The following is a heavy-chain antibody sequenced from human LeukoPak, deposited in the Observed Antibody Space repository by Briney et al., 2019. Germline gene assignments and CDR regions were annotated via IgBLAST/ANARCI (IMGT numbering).Heavy chain of an antibody. CDR2: ISYDGSNK. D-gene: IGHD3-10*01. Sequence: QPGGSLRLSCAASGFTFSSYGMHWVRQAPGKGLEWVAVISYDGSNKYYADSVKGRFTISRDNSKNTLYLRMNSLRAEDTAVYYCAKDNILLWFGETRLDAFDIWGQGTMVTVPS. J-gene: IGHJ3*02. CDR3: AKDNILLWFGETRLDAFDI. V-gene: IGHV3-30*18. CDR1: GFTFSSYG.